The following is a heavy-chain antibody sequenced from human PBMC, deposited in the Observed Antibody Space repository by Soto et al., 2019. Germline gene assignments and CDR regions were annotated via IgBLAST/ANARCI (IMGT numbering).Heavy chain of an antibody. CDR3: VRRLAVKSMYYFDY. Sequence: PSETLSLTCTVSGGSISSGDYYWSWVRQPPGKDLEYIGYIYYTGSTYYNPSLNSRLTMSVDTSKNQFSLKLSSVTAADTAVYYCVRRLAVKSMYYFDYWGQGTLVTVSS. V-gene: IGHV4-30-4*01. CDR1: GGSISSGDYY. J-gene: IGHJ4*02. CDR2: IYYTGST. D-gene: IGHD6-19*01.